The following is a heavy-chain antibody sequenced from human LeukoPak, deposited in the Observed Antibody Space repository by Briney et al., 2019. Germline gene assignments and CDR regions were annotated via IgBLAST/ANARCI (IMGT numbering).Heavy chain of an antibody. Sequence: ASVKVSCKAPGYTFTSYDINWVRQATGQGLEWMGWMNPNSGNTGYAQKFQGRVTMTRNTSISTAYMELSSLRSEDTAVYYCARGRGGSPDFDYWGQGTLVTVSS. V-gene: IGHV1-8*01. CDR3: ARGRGGSPDFDY. CDR2: MNPNSGNT. J-gene: IGHJ4*02. CDR1: GYTFTSYD. D-gene: IGHD2-15*01.